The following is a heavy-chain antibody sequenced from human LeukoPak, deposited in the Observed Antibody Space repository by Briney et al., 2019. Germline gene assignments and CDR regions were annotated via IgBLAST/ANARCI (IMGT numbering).Heavy chain of an antibody. CDR2: IYPGDSDT. D-gene: IGHD6-19*01. V-gene: IGHV5-51*01. Sequence: GESLKIPCQGSGYRFTDYWIGWVRQMPGKGPEWMAIIYPGDSDTRYSPSFQGRVTISADKSISTAYLQWSSLKASDTAMYYCAAGWYGGPYDYWSQGILVTVSS. J-gene: IGHJ4*02. CDR1: GYRFTDYW. CDR3: AAGWYGGPYDY.